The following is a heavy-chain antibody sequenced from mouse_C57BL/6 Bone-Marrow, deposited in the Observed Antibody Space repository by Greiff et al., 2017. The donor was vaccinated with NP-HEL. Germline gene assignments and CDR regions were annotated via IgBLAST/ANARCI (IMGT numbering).Heavy chain of an antibody. CDR2: ISSGGSYT. Sequence: DVQLVESGGDLVKPGGSLKLSCAASGFTFSSYGMSWVRQTPDKRLEWVATISSGGSYTYSPDSVTGRFTISRDNAKNTLYLQMSSLKSEDTAMYYCARHYYSNYVDYWGRGTTLTVSS. D-gene: IGHD2-5*01. CDR3: ARHYYSNYVDY. CDR1: GFTFSSYG. V-gene: IGHV5-6*01. J-gene: IGHJ2*01.